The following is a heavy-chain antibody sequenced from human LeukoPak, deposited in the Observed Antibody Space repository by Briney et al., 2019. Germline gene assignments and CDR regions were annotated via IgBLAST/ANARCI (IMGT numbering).Heavy chain of an antibody. CDR1: GGSISSYY. J-gene: IGHJ3*02. CDR3: ARGGYYGSGSDDAFHI. Sequence: SETLSLTCTVSGGSISSYYWSCIRQPPGKGLEWIGSIYYSGSTNYNPSLKSRVTISIDTSKNQFSLKLSSVTAADTAVYHCARGGYYGSGSDDAFHIWGQGTMVTVSS. V-gene: IGHV4-59*01. D-gene: IGHD3-10*01. CDR2: IYYSGST.